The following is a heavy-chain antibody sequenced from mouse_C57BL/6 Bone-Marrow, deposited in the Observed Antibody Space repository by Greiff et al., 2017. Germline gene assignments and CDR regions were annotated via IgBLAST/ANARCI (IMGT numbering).Heavy chain of an antibody. Sequence: EVKLMESEGGLVQPGSSMKLSCTASGFTFSDYYMAWVRQVPEKGLEWVANINYDGSSTYYLDSLKSRFIISRDNAKNILYLQMSSLKSEDTATDYCARGEDGYYYAMDYWGQGTSVTVSS. J-gene: IGHJ4*01. CDR1: GFTFSDYY. CDR3: ARGEDGYYYAMDY. CDR2: INYDGSST. V-gene: IGHV5-16*01. D-gene: IGHD2-3*01.